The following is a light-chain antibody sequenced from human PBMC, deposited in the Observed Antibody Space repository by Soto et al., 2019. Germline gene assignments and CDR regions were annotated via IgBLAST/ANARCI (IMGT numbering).Light chain of an antibody. J-gene: IGKJ5*01. V-gene: IGKV1-12*01. Sequence: DIKLTHSPSSVSASVGDRATITRRASQGISSWLAWYQQKPGRDPNLLIYAASSLQSGVPLRFSGSGSGTDFTLSISSLQPEDVGTYYCQQLYTFPRTFGQGTRLEIK. CDR3: QQLYTFPRT. CDR2: AAS. CDR1: QGISSW.